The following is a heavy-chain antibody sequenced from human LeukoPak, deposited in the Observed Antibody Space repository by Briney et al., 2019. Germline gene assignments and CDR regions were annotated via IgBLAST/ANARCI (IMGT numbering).Heavy chain of an antibody. V-gene: IGHV1-69*13. J-gene: IGHJ4*02. D-gene: IGHD6-19*01. Sequence: GASVKVSCKASGGTFSSYAISWVRQAPGQGLEWMGGIIPIFGTANYAQKFQGRVTITADEFTSTAYMELSSLRSEDTAVYYCARARGYSSGWSLFDYWGQGTLVTVSS. CDR2: IIPIFGTA. CDR3: ARARGYSSGWSLFDY. CDR1: GGTFSSYA.